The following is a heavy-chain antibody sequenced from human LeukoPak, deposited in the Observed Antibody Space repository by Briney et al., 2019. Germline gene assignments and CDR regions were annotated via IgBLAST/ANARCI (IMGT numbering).Heavy chain of an antibody. D-gene: IGHD2-15*01. V-gene: IGHV3-21*01. CDR3: ARDRGEVVAATSY. J-gene: IGHJ4*02. Sequence: GGPLRLSCAASGFTFTSYSMNWVRQAPGKGLEWVSSISSSSSYIYYADSVKGRFTISRDNAKNSLYLQMNSLRAEDTAVYYCARDRGEVVAATSYWGQGTLVTVSS. CDR2: ISSSSSYI. CDR1: GFTFTSYS.